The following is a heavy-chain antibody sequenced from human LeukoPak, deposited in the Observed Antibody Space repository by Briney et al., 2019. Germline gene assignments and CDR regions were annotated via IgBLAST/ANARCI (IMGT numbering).Heavy chain of an antibody. CDR3: SFYCSEGTCYGYFHH. CDR1: GFTSIPSE. Sequence: SGGSLRLSCAASGFTSIPSELNWVRQAPGKGLEWISYISHTGSLIYYADSVKGRFTISRDNANNFLYLQMDSLRVEDTGIYYCSFYCSEGTCYGYFHHWGQGTLVSVSS. D-gene: IGHD2-15*01. CDR2: ISHTGSLI. V-gene: IGHV3-48*03. J-gene: IGHJ1*01.